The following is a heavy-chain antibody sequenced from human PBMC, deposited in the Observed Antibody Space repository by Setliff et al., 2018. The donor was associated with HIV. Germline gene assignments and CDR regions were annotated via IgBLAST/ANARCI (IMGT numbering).Heavy chain of an antibody. J-gene: IGHJ4*02. Sequence: ASVKVSCKTSGYSSTSYTMHWLRQAPGQRPEWVGWINVVNVNTKYSQKFQGRVTITRDTSATTAYMELRSLRSEDTAVYYCARGRGLYSSGYFIDYWGQGTLVTVSS. V-gene: IGHV1-3*01. D-gene: IGHD6-19*01. CDR2: INVVNVNT. CDR1: GYSSTSYT. CDR3: ARGRGLYSSGYFIDY.